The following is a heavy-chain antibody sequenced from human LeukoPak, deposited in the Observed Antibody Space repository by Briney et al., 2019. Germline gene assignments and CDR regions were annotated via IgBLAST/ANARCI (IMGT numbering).Heavy chain of an antibody. J-gene: IGHJ4*02. D-gene: IGHD3-22*01. CDR3: AKGARYDSSGYHPSFFDY. Sequence: GGSLRLSCAASGFTFSSYGTHWVRQAPGKGLEWVAVISYDGSNKYYADSVKGRFTISRDSSKNTLYLQMNSLRAEDTAVYYCAKGARYDSSGYHPSFFDYWGQGTLVTVSS. V-gene: IGHV3-30*18. CDR1: GFTFSSYG. CDR2: ISYDGSNK.